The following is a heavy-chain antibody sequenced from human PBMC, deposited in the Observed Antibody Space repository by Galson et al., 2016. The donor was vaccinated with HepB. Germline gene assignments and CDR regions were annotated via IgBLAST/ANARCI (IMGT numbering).Heavy chain of an antibody. J-gene: IGHJ4*02. V-gene: IGHV1-69*06. CDR2: IIPFFGSS. D-gene: IGHD6-13*01. CDR3: ARVRSSWHDY. CDR1: GDTFSTYG. Sequence: SVKVSCKASGDTFSTYGISWVRQAPGQGLQWMGGIIPFFGSSDSALKFQDRVTFTADKSTSTAYMELNSLRSEDTAVYDCARVRSSWHDYWGQGTLVTVSS.